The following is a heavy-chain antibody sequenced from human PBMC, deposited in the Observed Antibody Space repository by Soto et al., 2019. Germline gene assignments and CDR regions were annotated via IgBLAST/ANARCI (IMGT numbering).Heavy chain of an antibody. CDR1: GGTFNTYA. D-gene: IGHD3-10*01. Sequence: QVQLVQSGAEMQKPGSSVKVSCQSSGGTFNTYAMNWVRQAPGQGPEWMGDISPMFGAANYAPKFQVRVTITADESTGTSYVQLSSLPSEDTARYFCAREVQVHTPAFVYWGQGTLVTVSS. V-gene: IGHV1-69*19. CDR2: ISPMFGAA. CDR3: AREVQVHTPAFVY. J-gene: IGHJ4*02.